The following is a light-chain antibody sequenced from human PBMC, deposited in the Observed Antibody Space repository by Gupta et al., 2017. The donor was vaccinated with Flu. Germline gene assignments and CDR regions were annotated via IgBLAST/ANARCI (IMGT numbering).Light chain of an antibody. V-gene: IGLV2-14*01. Sequence: SVRVPSGPSITISCTGTSSDVGGYNYVSWYQHHPGKAPKLMIYEVSSRPSGVSSRFSGSKSHNTASLIISGLQAEDEADYYCSSYTSSTTQIFGTGTKVTVL. CDR3: SSYTSSTTQI. J-gene: IGLJ1*01. CDR1: SSDVGGYNY. CDR2: EVS.